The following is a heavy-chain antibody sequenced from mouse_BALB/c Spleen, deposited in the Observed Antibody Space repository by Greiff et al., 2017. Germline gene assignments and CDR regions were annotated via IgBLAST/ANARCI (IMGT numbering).Heavy chain of an antibody. V-gene: IGHV1S135*01. CDR2: INPYNGGT. D-gene: IGHD2-1*01. CDR1: GYSFTGYT. Sequence: VQLKESGAELVRPGTSVKVSCKASGYSFTGYTMNWVKQSHGKNLEWIGLINPYNGGTSYNQKFKGKATLTVDKSSSTAYMELLSLTSEDSAVYYCARNYYGNHYAMDYWGQGTSVTVSS. J-gene: IGHJ4*01. CDR3: ARNYYGNHYAMDY.